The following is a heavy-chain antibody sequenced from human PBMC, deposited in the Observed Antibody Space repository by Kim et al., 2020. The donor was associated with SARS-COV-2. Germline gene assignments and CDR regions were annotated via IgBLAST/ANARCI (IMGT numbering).Heavy chain of an antibody. CDR2: ISPTGDST. V-gene: IGHV1-46*03. CDR1: GNTFSSFY. J-gene: IGHJ4*02. Sequence: ASVKVSCKASGNTFSSFYIHWVRQAPGQGFEWMGIISPTGDSTIYAQKFQGRVSMTRDTSTSTAYVQLSDLRSEDTAVYYCAASAGYFTGDYCCQGTLVT. CDR3: AASAGYFTGDY. D-gene: IGHD2-21*01.